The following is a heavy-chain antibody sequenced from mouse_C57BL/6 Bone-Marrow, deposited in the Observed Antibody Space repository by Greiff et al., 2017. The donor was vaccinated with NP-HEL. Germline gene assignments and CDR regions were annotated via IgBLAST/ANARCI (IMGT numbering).Heavy chain of an antibody. Sequence: QVQLKESGPGLVAPSQSLSITCTVSGFSLTSYAISWVRQPPGQGLEWIGVIWTGAGTNSNSALKSRLGISKDNSKSQVFFKMNSLQTDDTARYYCARIYDYDGAWFAYWGQGTLVTVSA. CDR3: ARIYDYDGAWFAY. D-gene: IGHD2-4*01. CDR2: IWTGAGT. J-gene: IGHJ3*01. CDR1: GFSLTSYA. V-gene: IGHV2-9-1*01.